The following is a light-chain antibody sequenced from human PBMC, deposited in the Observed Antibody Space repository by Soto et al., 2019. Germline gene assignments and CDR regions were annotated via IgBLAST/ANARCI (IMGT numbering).Light chain of an antibody. V-gene: IGKV3-20*01. Sequence: EIVLTQSPGTLSLSPGERATLSCRASQSVSSSYLAWYQQKPGQAPRLLIYGASSRATGIPDRFSGSGSGTYFTLTISRLEPEDFAVDYCQQYGSSPIFTFGPGTKVDIK. CDR3: QQYGSSPIFT. CDR2: GAS. J-gene: IGKJ3*01. CDR1: QSVSSSY.